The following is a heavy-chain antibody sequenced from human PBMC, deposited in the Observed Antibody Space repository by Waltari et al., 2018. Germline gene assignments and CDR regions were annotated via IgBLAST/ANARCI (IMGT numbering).Heavy chain of an antibody. Sequence: EVQLVESGGGLVQPGGSLRVSCTASGFTFSSCWLHWVRQVPGKGLVWVSRINSDGSGTSYADSAKGRFTISRDNAKNTLFLQMNSLRGEDTAVYYCASGNSHAFDLWGQGTMVTVSS. V-gene: IGHV3-74*01. CDR1: GFTFSSCW. CDR2: INSDGSGT. J-gene: IGHJ3*01. CDR3: ASGNSHAFDL. D-gene: IGHD1-7*01.